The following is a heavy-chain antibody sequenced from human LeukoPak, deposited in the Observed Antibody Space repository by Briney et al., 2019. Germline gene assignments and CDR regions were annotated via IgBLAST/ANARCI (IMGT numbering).Heavy chain of an antibody. CDR2: INPNSGDT. Sequence: ASVKVSCKASGYTFTGYYLHWVRQAPGQGLEWMGWINPNSGDTNYAQKFQGRVTMTRDTSITTAYMELSRLRSDDTAMYYCAIKLRFLDAFDVWGQGTVVTVSS. V-gene: IGHV1-2*02. CDR1: GYTFTGYY. J-gene: IGHJ3*01. CDR3: AIKLRFLDAFDV. D-gene: IGHD3-3*01.